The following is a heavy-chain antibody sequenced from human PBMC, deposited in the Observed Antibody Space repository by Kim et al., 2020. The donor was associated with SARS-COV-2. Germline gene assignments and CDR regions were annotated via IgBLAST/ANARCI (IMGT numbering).Heavy chain of an antibody. J-gene: IGHJ2*01. D-gene: IGHD2-21*02. V-gene: IGHV1-69*04. CDR3: ARREPHGGNSGWYFDL. CDR2: IIPILGIA. CDR1: GGTFSSYA. Sequence: SVKVSCKASGGTFSSYAISWVRQAPGQGLEWMGRIIPILGIANYAQKFQGRVTITADKSTSTAYMELSSLRSEDTAVYYCARREPHGGNSGWYFDLWGRGTLVTVSS.